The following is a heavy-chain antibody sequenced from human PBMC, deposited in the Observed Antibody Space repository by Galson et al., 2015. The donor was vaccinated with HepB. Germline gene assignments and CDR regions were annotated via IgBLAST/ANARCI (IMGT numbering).Heavy chain of an antibody. J-gene: IGHJ5*02. Sequence: SLRLSCAASGFTVSFNYMSWVRQAPGKGLEWVSAIYSGGRAYYADSVKGRFTISRDNSKNTLYIQMSSLRAEDTAVYYCVKGPGSAPLRNWFDPWGQGTLVTASS. CDR1: GFTVSFNY. V-gene: IGHV3-66*02. CDR2: IYSGGRA. CDR3: VKGPGSAPLRNWFDP. D-gene: IGHD3-16*01.